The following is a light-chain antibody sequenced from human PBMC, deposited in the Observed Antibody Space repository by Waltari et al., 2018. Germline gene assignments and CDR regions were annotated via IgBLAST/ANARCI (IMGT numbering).Light chain of an antibody. CDR2: WAS. J-gene: IGKJ3*01. Sequence: DIVMTQSPDSLAVSLGERTTINCKSSQSVLYSSNNKNYLAWYQQKPGQSPKLLIYWASTREAGVPGRFSGSGSGTDFTLTISSLQAEDVAVYYCQQYYSTPLTFGPGTKVDIK. CDR1: QSVLYSSNNKNY. V-gene: IGKV4-1*01. CDR3: QQYYSTPLT.